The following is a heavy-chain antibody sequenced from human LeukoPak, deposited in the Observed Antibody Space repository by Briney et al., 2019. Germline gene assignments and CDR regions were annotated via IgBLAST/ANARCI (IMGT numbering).Heavy chain of an antibody. V-gene: IGHV1-69*05. CDR3: AREGEGAYGDYENY. J-gene: IGHJ4*02. CDR1: GGTFSSYA. Sequence: SVKVSCKASGGTFSSYAISWVRQAPGQGLEWMGRIIPIFGTANYAQKFQGRVTITTDESTSTAYMELSSLRSEDTAVYYCAREGEGAYGDYENYWGQGTLVTVSS. CDR2: IIPIFGTA. D-gene: IGHD4-17*01.